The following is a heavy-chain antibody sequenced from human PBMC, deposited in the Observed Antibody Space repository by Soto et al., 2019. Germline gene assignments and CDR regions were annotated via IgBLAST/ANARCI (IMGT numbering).Heavy chain of an antibody. V-gene: IGHV4-59*01. CDR2: IYYSGST. CDR3: ARIMGAAAGLRGGIDY. D-gene: IGHD6-13*01. J-gene: IGHJ4*02. Sequence: SETLSLTCTVSGGSISSYYWSWIRQPPGKGLEWIGYIYYSGSTNYNPSLKSRVTISVDTSKNQFSLKLSSVTAADTAVYYCARIMGAAAGLRGGIDYWGQGTLVTVS. CDR1: GGSISSYY.